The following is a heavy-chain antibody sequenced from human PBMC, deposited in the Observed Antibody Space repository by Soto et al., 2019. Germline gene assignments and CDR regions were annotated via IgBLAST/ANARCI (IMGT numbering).Heavy chain of an antibody. J-gene: IGHJ5*02. Sequence: EVQLVQSGGGLVQPGGSLRLSCGASGFDFTNYWMHWIRQDPGKGLVWVSRINGDGSVIKYADSVKGRFTISRDNAKNTVYLQMNSLRVEDTAVYYCARDQTTGDWFDAWGQGTLVTVSS. CDR2: INGDGSVI. CDR1: GFDFTNYW. V-gene: IGHV3-74*03. D-gene: IGHD4-17*01. CDR3: ARDQTTGDWFDA.